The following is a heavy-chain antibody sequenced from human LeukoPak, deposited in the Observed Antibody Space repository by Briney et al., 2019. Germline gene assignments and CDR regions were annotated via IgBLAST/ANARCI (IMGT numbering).Heavy chain of an antibody. V-gene: IGHV4-39*01. CDR3: ARHSSSFFDY. D-gene: IGHD6-13*01. Sequence: SETLSLTCTVSGGSISSSGYYWSWIRQPPGKGLEWIGEINHSGSTNYNPSLKSRVTISVDTSKNQFSLKLSSVTAADTAVYYCARHSSSFFDYWGQGTLVTVSS. J-gene: IGHJ4*02. CDR1: GGSISSSGYY. CDR2: INHSGST.